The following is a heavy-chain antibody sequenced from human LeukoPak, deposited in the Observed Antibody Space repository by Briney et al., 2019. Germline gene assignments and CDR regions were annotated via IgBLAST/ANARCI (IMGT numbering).Heavy chain of an antibody. Sequence: GGSLRLSCAASGFTFDDYAMHWVRQAPGKGVEWVSGISWNSGSIGYADSVKGRFTISRDNAKNSLYLQMNSLRAEDTALYYCAKGIVSTSSCTYHWFDPWGQGTLVTVSS. CDR1: GFTFDDYA. V-gene: IGHV3-9*01. D-gene: IGHD2-2*01. CDR3: AKGIVSTSSCTYHWFDP. J-gene: IGHJ5*02. CDR2: ISWNSGSI.